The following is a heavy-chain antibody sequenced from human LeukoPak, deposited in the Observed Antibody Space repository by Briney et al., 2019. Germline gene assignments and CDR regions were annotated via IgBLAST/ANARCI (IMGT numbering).Heavy chain of an antibody. Sequence: SETLSLTCSVSGGSISSYYWSWIRQPPGKGLEWIGYIYYSGSTNYNPSLKSRVTISVDTSKNQFSLKLSSVPAADTAVYYCAREWLLESIDYWGQGTLVPVSS. CDR1: GGSISSYY. D-gene: IGHD3-22*01. J-gene: IGHJ4*02. CDR3: AREWLLESIDY. V-gene: IGHV4-59*12. CDR2: IYYSGST.